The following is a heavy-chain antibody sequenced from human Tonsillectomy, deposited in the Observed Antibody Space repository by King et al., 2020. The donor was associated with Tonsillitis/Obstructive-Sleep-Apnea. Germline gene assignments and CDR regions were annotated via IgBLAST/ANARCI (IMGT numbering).Heavy chain of an antibody. Sequence: VQLVESGAEVKKPGESLRLSCKDSGYSSTSYWINWVRQTPGKGLEWMGRIDPNDSYTNYSPSFQGHVTISVDKSISTAYLQWSSLKPSDTAVYYCARASFSAGFWRYGMDVWGQGTTVTVSS. V-gene: IGHV5-10-1*03. D-gene: IGHD3-3*01. CDR1: GYSSTSYW. CDR3: ARASFSAGFWRYGMDV. J-gene: IGHJ6*02. CDR2: IDPNDSYT.